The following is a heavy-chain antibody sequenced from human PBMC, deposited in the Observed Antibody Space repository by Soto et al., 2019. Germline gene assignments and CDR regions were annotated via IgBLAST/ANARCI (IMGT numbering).Heavy chain of an antibody. CDR3: AKWGRQWLVTSGFNY. Sequence: VQLVESGGGVVQPGRSLRLSCAASGFTFSDYAMHWVRQAPGKGLEWVAVVSHDGRNTHYADSVEGRFTMSRDSSKKTVSLEMTSLRAEGTAVYYCAKWGRQWLVTSGFNYWGQGALVTVSS. CDR1: GFTFSDYA. CDR2: VSHDGRNT. V-gene: IGHV3-30*18. J-gene: IGHJ4*02. D-gene: IGHD6-19*01.